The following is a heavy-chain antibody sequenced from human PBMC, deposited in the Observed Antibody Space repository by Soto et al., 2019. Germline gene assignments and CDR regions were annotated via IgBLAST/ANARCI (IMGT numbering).Heavy chain of an antibody. CDR3: ARPRSKSSSGFDL. CDR1: GFTFRNNW. J-gene: IGHJ3*01. V-gene: IGHV3-74*03. Sequence: EQLVESGGTLVQPGGSLRLSCITSGFTFRNNWMHWVRQAPGLGLEGVSRISTDGSFTTYADSVKGRFIISRDNAKNTVYLQMNSLRAEDTALYYCARPRSKSSSGFDLWGQGTMVTVSS. D-gene: IGHD2-2*01. CDR2: ISTDGSFT.